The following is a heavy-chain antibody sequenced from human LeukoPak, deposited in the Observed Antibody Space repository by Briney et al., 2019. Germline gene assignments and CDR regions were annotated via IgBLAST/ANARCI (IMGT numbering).Heavy chain of an antibody. CDR3: ARSTTIPYHAFDI. D-gene: IGHD3-3*01. CDR1: GGSISSSSHS. V-gene: IGHV4-39*01. CDR2: VYYSGDT. J-gene: IGHJ3*02. Sequence: SETLSLTCSVSGGSISSSSHSWGWIRQPPGKGLEWIGSVYYSGDTYYNPSLKSRVTISVDTSKNQFSLKVTPVTAAGTAVYYCARSTTIPYHAFDIWGQGTMVTVSS.